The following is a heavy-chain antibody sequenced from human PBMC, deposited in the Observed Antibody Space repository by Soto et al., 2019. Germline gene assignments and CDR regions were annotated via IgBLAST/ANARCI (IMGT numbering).Heavy chain of an antibody. D-gene: IGHD2-15*01. V-gene: IGHV3-23*01. CDR3: AKSVVAVRGGYYMDV. Sequence: EEQLLESGGGSVQSGGSLRLSCEASGFTFKSYAMIWVRQAPGKGLEWVSAVSGTSGNTYYADSVRGRFTISRDNSKDTVYLQMNNLRAEDTAIYYCAKSVVAVRGGYYMDVWGKGTTVTVSS. CDR2: VSGTSGNT. CDR1: GFTFKSYA. J-gene: IGHJ6*03.